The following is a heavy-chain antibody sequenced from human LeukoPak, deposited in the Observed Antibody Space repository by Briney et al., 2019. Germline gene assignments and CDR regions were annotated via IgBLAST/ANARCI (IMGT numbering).Heavy chain of an antibody. J-gene: IGHJ4*02. CDR2: IIPIFGTT. CDR1: GGTFSSYA. Sequence: SVKVSCKASGGTFSSYAISWVRQAPGQGLEWMGGIIPIFGTTNYAQKFQGRVTITADKSTSTAYMELSSLRSEDTAVYYCARGQQLTRGFDYWGQGTLVTVSS. D-gene: IGHD6-13*01. V-gene: IGHV1-69*06. CDR3: ARGQQLTRGFDY.